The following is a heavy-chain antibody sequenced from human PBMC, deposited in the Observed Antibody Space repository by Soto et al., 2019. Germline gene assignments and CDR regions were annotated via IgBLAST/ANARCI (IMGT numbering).Heavy chain of an antibody. V-gene: IGHV3-21*01. CDR2: ISSSSSYI. CDR1: GFPFSSYS. Sequence: PGGSLRLSCAASGFPFSSYSMNWVRQAPGKGLEWVSSISSSSSYIYYADSVKGRFTISRDNAKNSLYLQMNSLRAEDTAVYYCARDSRDSGYDKDLYYWGQGTLVTVSS. CDR3: ARDSRDSGYDKDLYY. J-gene: IGHJ4*02. D-gene: IGHD5-12*01.